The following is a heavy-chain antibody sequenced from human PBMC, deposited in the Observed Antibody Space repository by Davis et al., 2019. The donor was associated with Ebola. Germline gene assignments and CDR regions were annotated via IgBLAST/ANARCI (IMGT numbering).Heavy chain of an antibody. Sequence: ASVKVSCKASGYTFTGYYMHWVRQAPGQGLEWMGWINPNSGGTNYAQKFQERVTITRDMSTSTAYMELSSLRSEDTAVYYCAAEADYYDSSGYSLWGQGTLVTVSS. CDR2: INPNSGGT. CDR3: AAEADYYDSSGYSL. V-gene: IGHV1-2*02. CDR1: GYTFTGYY. D-gene: IGHD3-22*01. J-gene: IGHJ4*02.